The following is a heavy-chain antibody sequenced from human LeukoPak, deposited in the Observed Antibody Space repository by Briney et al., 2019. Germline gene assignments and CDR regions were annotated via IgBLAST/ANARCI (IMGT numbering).Heavy chain of an antibody. J-gene: IGHJ4*02. CDR3: ARGLNYYDSSGH. V-gene: IGHV3-7*01. Sequence: GGSLRLSCAASGFTFSSYWMTWVRQTPGKGLEWVANIKEDGGDKYYVDSVRGRFTISRDNSKNTLYLQMNSLRAEDTAVYYCARGLNYYDSSGHWGQGTLVTVSS. D-gene: IGHD3-22*01. CDR1: GFTFSSYW. CDR2: IKEDGGDK.